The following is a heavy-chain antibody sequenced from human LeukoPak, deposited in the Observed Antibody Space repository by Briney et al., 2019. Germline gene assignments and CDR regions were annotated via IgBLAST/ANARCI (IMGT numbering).Heavy chain of an antibody. CDR3: ARYYYGSGRNYMDV. V-gene: IGHV4-4*07. D-gene: IGHD3-10*01. Sequence: SSETLSLTCTVSGDSIGDYYWSWIRQPAGKGLEWIGRISGSGDTKYNSSLKSRVTISVDTSKNQFSLKLSSVTAADTAVYYCARYYYGSGRNYMDVWGKGTTVTVSS. CDR1: GDSIGDYY. J-gene: IGHJ6*03. CDR2: ISGSGDT.